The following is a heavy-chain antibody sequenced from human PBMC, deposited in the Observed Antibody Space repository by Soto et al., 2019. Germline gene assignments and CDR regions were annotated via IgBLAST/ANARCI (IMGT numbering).Heavy chain of an antibody. CDR1: GFPFSDYY. CDR3: ARFGVVITNYYYSGMDL. V-gene: IGHV1-2*02. J-gene: IGHJ6*02. Sequence: ASVKVSCKASGFPFSDYYIHWLRQAPGQGPEWMGWINPKSGDTNYARNFLGRVTVTSDTSISTAYLELSRLTSDDTAVYYCARFGVVITNYYYSGMDLWGQGTTVTVFS. CDR2: INPKSGDT. D-gene: IGHD3-3*01.